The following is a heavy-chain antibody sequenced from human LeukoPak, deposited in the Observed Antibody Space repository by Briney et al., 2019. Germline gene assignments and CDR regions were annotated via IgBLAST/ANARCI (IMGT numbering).Heavy chain of an antibody. CDR1: GFTFSSYA. D-gene: IGHD6-13*01. J-gene: IGHJ4*02. CDR2: ISSSSSYI. Sequence: GGSLRLSCAASGFTFSSYAMSWVRQAPGKGLEWVSSISSSSSYIYHADSVKGRFTISRDNAKNSLYLQMNSLRAEDTAVYYCARDGGLIAAAEDYDYWGQGTLVTVSS. CDR3: ARDGGLIAAAEDYDY. V-gene: IGHV3-21*01.